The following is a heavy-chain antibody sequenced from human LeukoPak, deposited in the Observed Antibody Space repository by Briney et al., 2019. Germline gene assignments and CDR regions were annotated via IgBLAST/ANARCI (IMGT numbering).Heavy chain of an antibody. V-gene: IGHV1-69*05. CDR3: ALSGGYCTNGVCPTDAFDI. J-gene: IGHJ3*02. Sequence: SVKVSCKASGGTFSSYAISWVRQAPGQGLEWMGGIIPIFGTANYAQKFQGRVTITTDESTSTAYMELSSLRSEDTAVYYCALSGGYCTNGVCPTDAFDIWGQGTMVTVS. D-gene: IGHD2-8*01. CDR1: GGTFSSYA. CDR2: IIPIFGTA.